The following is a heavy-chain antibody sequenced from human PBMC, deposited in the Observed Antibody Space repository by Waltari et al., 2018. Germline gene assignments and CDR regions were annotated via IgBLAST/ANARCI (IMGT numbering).Heavy chain of an antibody. Sequence: EVQLVESGGGLVQPGRSLRLSCTASGFTFGDYAMRWVRQAPGKGLEWVGFIRSKAYGGTTEYAASVKGRFTISRDDSKSIAYLQMNSLKTEDTAVYYCTRAVYYDSSGYQRWGQGTLVTVSS. CDR3: TRAVYYDSSGYQR. CDR1: GFTFGDYA. CDR2: IRSKAYGGTT. V-gene: IGHV3-49*04. J-gene: IGHJ4*02. D-gene: IGHD3-22*01.